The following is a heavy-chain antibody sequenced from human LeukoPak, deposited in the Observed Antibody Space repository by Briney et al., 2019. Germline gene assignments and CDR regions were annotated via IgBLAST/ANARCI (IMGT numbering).Heavy chain of an antibody. CDR3: ARDRAWNYYDY. J-gene: IGHJ4*02. V-gene: IGHV3-30*03. D-gene: IGHD3-3*01. CDR2: ISNDGSRK. CDR1: GFTFSRHG. Sequence: GGSLRLSCAPSGFTFSRHGMHWVRQAPGKGLEWVAIISNDGSRKYYAHSVEGRFTISRDNSKNTLYLQMDSLRAEDTAVYYCARDRAWNYYDYWGQGTLVTVSS.